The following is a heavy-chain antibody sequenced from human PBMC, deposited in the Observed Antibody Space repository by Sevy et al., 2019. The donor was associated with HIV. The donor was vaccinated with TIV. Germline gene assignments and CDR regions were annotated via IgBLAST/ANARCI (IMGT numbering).Heavy chain of an antibody. CDR3: ARDIRSGWSRDDAFDI. D-gene: IGHD6-19*01. J-gene: IGHJ3*02. Sequence: GGSLRLSCAASGFTFSSYGMHWVRQAPGKGLEWVAVIWYDGRNKFYADSVKGRFTISRDNSKNQLYLQMNSLRAEDTPVYYCARDIRSGWSRDDAFDIWGQGTLVTVSS. CDR1: GFTFSSYG. CDR2: IWYDGRNK. V-gene: IGHV3-33*01.